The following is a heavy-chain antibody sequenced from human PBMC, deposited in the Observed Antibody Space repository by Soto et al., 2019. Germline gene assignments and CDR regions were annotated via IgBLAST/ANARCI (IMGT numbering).Heavy chain of an antibody. J-gene: IGHJ6*02. CDR2: ISTSSSYI. CDR3: ARVLPCSSTSCYTDYYYAMDV. CDR1: GFTFSTYS. D-gene: IGHD2-2*02. Sequence: GVLRLSCAASGFTFSTYSMNWVRQAPGKGLEWVSSISTSSSYIYYGDSVKGRFTTSRDNAKSSLYLQMSSLRAEDTAVYYCARVLPCSSTSCYTDYYYAMDVWGQGTTVTVSS. V-gene: IGHV3-21*01.